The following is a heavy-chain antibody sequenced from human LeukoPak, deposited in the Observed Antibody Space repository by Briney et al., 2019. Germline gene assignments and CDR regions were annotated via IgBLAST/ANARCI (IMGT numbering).Heavy chain of an antibody. CDR2: VSGSGAHT. CDR3: ARVNYDILTGYYPYYYYYYMDV. D-gene: IGHD3-9*01. Sequence: GGSLRLSCAASGFTFSSYAMTWVRQAPGKGLQWVSAVSGSGAHTYYADSVKGRFTISRDNSRDTLYLQMNSLRAEDTAVYYCARVNYDILTGYYPYYYYYYMDVWGKGTTVTISS. V-gene: IGHV3-23*01. J-gene: IGHJ6*03. CDR1: GFTFSSYA.